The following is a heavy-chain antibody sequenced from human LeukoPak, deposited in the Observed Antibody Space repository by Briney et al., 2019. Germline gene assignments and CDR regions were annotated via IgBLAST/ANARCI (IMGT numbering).Heavy chain of an antibody. D-gene: IGHD1-26*01. CDR3: ARDEAASWDNALDM. CDR1: GYTLTELS. Sequence: ASLKVSCKVAGYTLTELSMHWVRQAPGKGREWLGGFDHEDGETIYAQKFQGRVTMTEDTSTDTAYMELSSLRSEDTAVYYCARDEAASWDNALDMWGQGTMVTVSS. J-gene: IGHJ3*02. V-gene: IGHV1-24*01. CDR2: FDHEDGET.